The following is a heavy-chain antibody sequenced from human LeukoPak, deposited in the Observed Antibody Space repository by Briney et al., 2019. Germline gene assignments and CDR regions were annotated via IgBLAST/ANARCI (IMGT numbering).Heavy chain of an antibody. D-gene: IGHD5-12*01. CDR2: IEGSGAAT. J-gene: IGHJ4*02. Sequence: GGSLRLSCAASGFPFSNYAMTWVRQAPGKGLEWVSTIEGSGAATSYADSAKGRFTISRDNSKNTLYLQMNNLRAEDTAVYYCAKDLLRSGYDFDSWGQGTLVTVSS. CDR3: AKDLLRSGYDFDS. V-gene: IGHV3-23*01. CDR1: GFPFSNYA.